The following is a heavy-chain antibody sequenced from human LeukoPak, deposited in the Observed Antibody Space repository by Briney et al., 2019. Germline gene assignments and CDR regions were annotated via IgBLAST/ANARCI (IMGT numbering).Heavy chain of an antibody. J-gene: IGHJ4*02. CDR1: GYTFTSYY. CDR2: INPSGGST. Sequence: ASVKVSCKASGYTFTSYYMHWVRQAPGQGLEWMGIINPSGGSTSYAQKFQGRVTMTRDTSTSTVYMELSGLRSEDTAVYYCAREPSSAPEEGYWGQGTLVTVSS. CDR3: AREPSSAPEEGY. V-gene: IGHV1-46*01.